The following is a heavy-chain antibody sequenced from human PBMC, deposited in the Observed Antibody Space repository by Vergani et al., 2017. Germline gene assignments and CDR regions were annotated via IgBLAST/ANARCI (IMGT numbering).Heavy chain of an antibody. CDR3: ARVLMIAAANDPLDY. J-gene: IGHJ4*02. CDR2: INPSGGST. Sequence: QVQLVQSGAEVKKPGASVKVSCKASGYTFTSYYMHWVRQAPGQGLEWMGIINPSGGSTSYAQKFQGRVTMTRDTSTSTVYIELSSLRSEDTAVDYCARVLMIAAANDPLDYWGQGTLVTVSS. D-gene: IGHD6-13*01. V-gene: IGHV1-46*01. CDR1: GYTFTSYY.